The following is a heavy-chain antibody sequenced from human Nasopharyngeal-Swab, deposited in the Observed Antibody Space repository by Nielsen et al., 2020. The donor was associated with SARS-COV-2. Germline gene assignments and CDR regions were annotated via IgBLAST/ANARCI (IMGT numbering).Heavy chain of an antibody. Sequence: GESLKISCAASGFTFSYYGMSWVRQAPRKGLEWVSSISGSGGGTQYADSVKGRFTISRDNSKNTLLLQMNSLRAEHTAVYYCAFVDTTLLGYYYSGMDVWGQGTTVTVSS. CDR2: ISGSGGGT. D-gene: IGHD5-18*01. CDR1: GFTFSYYG. V-gene: IGHV3-23*01. J-gene: IGHJ6*02. CDR3: AFVDTTLLGYYYSGMDV.